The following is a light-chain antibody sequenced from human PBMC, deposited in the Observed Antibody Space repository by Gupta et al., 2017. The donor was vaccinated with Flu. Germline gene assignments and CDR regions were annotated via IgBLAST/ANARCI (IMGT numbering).Light chain of an antibody. V-gene: IGKV1-5*03. CDR3: QQYNSYPMYT. CDR2: KAS. CDR1: QSISSR. J-gene: IGKJ2*01. Sequence: DIPMTQSPSTLSASVGDRVTITCRASQSISSRLAWYQQKPGKAPKILIYKASSLESGVPSRFSGSGSGTEFSLTISSLQTDDFATYYCQQYNSYPMYTFGQGTKLEIK.